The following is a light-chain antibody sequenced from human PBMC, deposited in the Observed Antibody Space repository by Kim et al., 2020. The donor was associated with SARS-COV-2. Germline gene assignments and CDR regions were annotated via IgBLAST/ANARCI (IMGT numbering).Light chain of an antibody. V-gene: IGKV6-21*01. CDR3: QQSHTLPIT. CDR2: YAA. CDR1: PNIGNK. J-gene: IGKJ2*01. Sequence: SATPNEKATMTCRASPNIGNKLQWYQQKPDQSPRLLIKYAAQPVSGVPSRFSGSGSETDFTLTIHSLEADDAATYYCQQSHTLPITFGQGTKLEIK.